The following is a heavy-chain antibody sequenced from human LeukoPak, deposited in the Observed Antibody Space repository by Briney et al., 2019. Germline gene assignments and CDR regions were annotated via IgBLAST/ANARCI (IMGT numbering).Heavy chain of an antibody. V-gene: IGHV3-74*01. CDR3: ARAPSEIGGYYPEYFRH. CDR2: IKSDGRT. J-gene: IGHJ1*01. CDR1: GFTFSNYW. Sequence: QSGGSLRPSCAAAGFTFSNYWMHWVRQAPGKGLVWVSRIKSDGRTNYADSVKGRFTISRDNAKNTVSLQMNSLRAEDTGVYYCARAPSEIGGYYPEYFRHWGQGTLVTVSS. D-gene: IGHD3-22*01.